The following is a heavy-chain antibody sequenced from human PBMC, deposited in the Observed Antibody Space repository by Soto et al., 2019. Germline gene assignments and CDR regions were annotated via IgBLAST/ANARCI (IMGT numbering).Heavy chain of an antibody. Sequence: QLQLQESGPGLVKPSETLSLTCTVSGGSISSSSYYWGWIRQPPGKGLEWIGSIYYSGSTYYNPSLQTLDAISVVTATDQVSLKLGSVTAADAAGYYCASRDSSPHYRYWGQGTLVTVAA. J-gene: IGHJ4*02. D-gene: IGHD2-15*01. CDR1: GGSISSSSYY. CDR2: IYYSGST. V-gene: IGHV4-39*01. CDR3: ASRDSSPHYRY.